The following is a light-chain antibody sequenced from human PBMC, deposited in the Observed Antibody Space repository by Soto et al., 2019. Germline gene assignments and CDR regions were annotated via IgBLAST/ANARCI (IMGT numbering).Light chain of an antibody. V-gene: IGLV1-44*01. J-gene: IGLJ2*01. CDR1: SFNIGSNS. CDR3: AAWEDRLTGHVV. CDR2: SNN. Sequence: QSVLTQPPSASGTPGQRVTISCSGSSFNIGSNSVNWYQQLPGAAPKLLIYSNNQRPSGVPDRFSGSKSGTSASLAISGLQSEDEADYYCAAWEDRLTGHVVFGGGIKLTVL.